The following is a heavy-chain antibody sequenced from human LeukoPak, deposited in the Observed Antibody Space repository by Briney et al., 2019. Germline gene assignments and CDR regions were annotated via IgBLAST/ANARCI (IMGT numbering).Heavy chain of an antibody. V-gene: IGHV1-46*01. Sequence: VASVKVSCQGSGYTFPSFYMPLVRQAPGQGVGWMGIINPSGGSTSYAQKFQGRVTMTRDTSTSTVHMELSSLRSEDTAVYYCARAGGSYFDYWGQGTLVTVSS. J-gene: IGHJ4*02. CDR1: GYTFPSFY. D-gene: IGHD1-26*01. CDR3: ARAGGSYFDY. CDR2: INPSGGST.